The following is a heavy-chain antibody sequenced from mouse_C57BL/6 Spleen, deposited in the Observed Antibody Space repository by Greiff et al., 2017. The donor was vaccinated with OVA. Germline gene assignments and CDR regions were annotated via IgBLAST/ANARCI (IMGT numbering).Heavy chain of an antibody. CDR1: GYSITSGYY. CDR2: ISYDGSN. J-gene: IGHJ2*01. V-gene: IGHV3-6*01. Sequence: EVQVVESGPGLVKPSQSLSLTCSVTGYSITSGYYWNWIRQFPGNKLEWMGYISYDGSNNYNPSLKNRISITRDTSKNQFFLKLNSVTTEDTATYYCARGAYYCDYWGQGTTLTVSS. CDR3: ARGAYYCDY.